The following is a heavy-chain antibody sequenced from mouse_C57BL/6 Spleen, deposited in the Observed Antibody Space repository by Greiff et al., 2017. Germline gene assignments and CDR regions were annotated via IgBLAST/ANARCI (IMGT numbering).Heavy chain of an antibody. Sequence: QVQLQQSGAELARPGASVKLSCKASGYTFTSYGISWVKQRTGQGLEWIGEIYPRGGNTYYNEKFKGKATLTADKSSSTAYMELRSLTSEDSAVYFCALVTTVVATNWYFDVWGTGTTVTVSS. CDR3: ALVTTVVATNWYFDV. J-gene: IGHJ1*03. V-gene: IGHV1-81*01. D-gene: IGHD1-1*01. CDR1: GYTFTSYG. CDR2: IYPRGGNT.